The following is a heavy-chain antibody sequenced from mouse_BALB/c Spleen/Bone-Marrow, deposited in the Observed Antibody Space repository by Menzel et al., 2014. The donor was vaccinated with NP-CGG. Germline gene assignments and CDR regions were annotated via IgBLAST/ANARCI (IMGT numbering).Heavy chain of an antibody. D-gene: IGHD2-4*01. CDR3: ARDYDYGCAY. Sequence: SGPDLVKPGASVKISCKASGYSFTDYYMHWVKQSHGRSLEWIGRVNPNNGGTNYNQKFKGKAILTVDKSSNTAYMELRSLTSEDSAVYFCARDYDYGCAYWGQGTLVTVSA. CDR2: VNPNNGGT. CDR1: GYSFTDYY. V-gene: IGHV1-18*01. J-gene: IGHJ3*01.